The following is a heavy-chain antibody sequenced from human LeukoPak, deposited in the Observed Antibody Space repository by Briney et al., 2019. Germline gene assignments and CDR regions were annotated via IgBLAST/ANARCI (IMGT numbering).Heavy chain of an antibody. Sequence: SETLSLTCTVSGGSISSYYWSWIRQPPGKGLEWIGYIYYGGSTDYNPSLKSRVTISVDTSKNQFSLKLSSVTAADTAVYYCARDQGGGDSYFDYWGQGTLVTVSS. CDR1: GGSISSYY. D-gene: IGHD2-21*02. CDR3: ARDQGGGDSYFDY. V-gene: IGHV4-59*01. J-gene: IGHJ4*02. CDR2: IYYGGST.